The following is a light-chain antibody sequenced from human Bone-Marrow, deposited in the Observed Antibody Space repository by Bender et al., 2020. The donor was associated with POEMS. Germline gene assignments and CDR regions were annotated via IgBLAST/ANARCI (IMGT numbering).Light chain of an antibody. J-gene: IGLJ2*01. CDR2: EVS. CDR1: SSDVGAYDY. CDR3: SSYAGSNDFDVV. Sequence: QSALTQPPSASGSPGQSITISCTGTSSDVGAYDYVYWYQQHTGKAPKLMIYEVSKRPSGVPDRFSGAKSGSTDSLTVSGLQAEDEAEYYCSSYAGSNDFDVVFGGGTKLTVL. V-gene: IGLV2-8*01.